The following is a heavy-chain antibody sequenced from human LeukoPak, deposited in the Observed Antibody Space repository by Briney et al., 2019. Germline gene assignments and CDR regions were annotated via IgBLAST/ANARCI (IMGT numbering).Heavy chain of an antibody. Sequence: PGGSLRLFCSASGFTFSSYAMSWLRQAPRQGLNWVSAISGSGGSTYYADSVKGRFTISRDNSKNTLYLQMNSLRAEDTAVYYCAKQVVSRGPSRVDYWGQGTLVTVSS. J-gene: IGHJ4*02. CDR3: AKQVVSRGPSRVDY. CDR1: GFTFSSYA. V-gene: IGHV3-23*01. CDR2: ISGSGGST.